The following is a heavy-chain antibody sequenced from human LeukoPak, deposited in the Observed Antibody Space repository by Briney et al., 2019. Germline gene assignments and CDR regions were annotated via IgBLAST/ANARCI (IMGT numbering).Heavy chain of an antibody. CDR2: ISYDETNK. CDR1: GFTFSSYG. D-gene: IGHD5-24*01. J-gene: IGHJ4*02. V-gene: IGHV3-30*18. Sequence: ESGGSLRLSCAASGFTFSSYGMQWVRQAPGKGLEWVAVISYDETNKWYADSVKGRFTTSRDNSQNTMSLQMNSLRVDDTGVYYCAKDRGDGYNWENYSGLDSWGQGTLVTVSS. CDR3: AKDRGDGYNWENYSGLDS.